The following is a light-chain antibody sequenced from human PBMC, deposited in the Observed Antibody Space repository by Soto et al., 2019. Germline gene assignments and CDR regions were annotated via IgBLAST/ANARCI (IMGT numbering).Light chain of an antibody. J-gene: IGKJ1*01. CDR1: QSISSY. CDR2: AAS. Sequence: DIQMTQSPSSLSASLGDRVTITCRASQSISSYLNWYQQKPGKAPKLLIYAASSLQSGVPSRFSGSGSGTDFTLTIISLQPEDFATYYCQHSDSTPRTFGQGTKVEIK. V-gene: IGKV1-39*01. CDR3: QHSDSTPRT.